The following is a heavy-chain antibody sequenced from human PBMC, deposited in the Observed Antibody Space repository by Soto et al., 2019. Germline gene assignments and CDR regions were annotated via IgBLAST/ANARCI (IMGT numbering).Heavy chain of an antibody. V-gene: IGHV3-30*18. D-gene: IGHD4-4*01. CDR1: GFTFSSYG. Sequence: QVQLVESGGGVVQPGRSLRLSCAASGFTFSSYGMHWVRQAPGKGLEWVTLISSDGNKKYYGDSVQGRFTISRDNSKNTLYLEMDSLRPEDTAIYCCAKDQRGSNYGYFQYWGQGTLVTVSS. J-gene: IGHJ1*01. CDR2: ISSDGNKK. CDR3: AKDQRGSNYGYFQY.